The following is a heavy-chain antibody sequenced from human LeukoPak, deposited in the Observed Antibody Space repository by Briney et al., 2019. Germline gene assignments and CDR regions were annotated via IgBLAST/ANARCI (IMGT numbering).Heavy chain of an antibody. D-gene: IGHD5-24*01. V-gene: IGHV1-18*01. CDR3: ARDSEMATRPLDY. CDR1: GYTFTNYA. Sequence: ASVKVSCKTSGYTFTNYAISWVRQAPGQGLEWMGWISAYNGNTNYAQKLQGRVTMTTDTSTSTAYMELRSLRSDDTAVYYCARDSEMATRPLDYWGQGTLVTVSS. J-gene: IGHJ4*02. CDR2: ISAYNGNT.